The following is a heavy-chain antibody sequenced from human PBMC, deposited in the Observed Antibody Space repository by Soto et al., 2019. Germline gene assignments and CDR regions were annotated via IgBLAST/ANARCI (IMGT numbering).Heavy chain of an antibody. D-gene: IGHD3-9*01. Sequence: GGSLRLSCAASGFTFSSYGMHWVRQAPGKGLEWVAVIWYDGSNKYYADSVKGRFTISRDNSKNTLYLQMNSLRAEDTAVYYCARDYDILTAFDYYGMDVWGQGTTVTVSS. V-gene: IGHV3-33*01. CDR3: ARDYDILTAFDYYGMDV. CDR1: GFTFSSYG. J-gene: IGHJ6*02. CDR2: IWYDGSNK.